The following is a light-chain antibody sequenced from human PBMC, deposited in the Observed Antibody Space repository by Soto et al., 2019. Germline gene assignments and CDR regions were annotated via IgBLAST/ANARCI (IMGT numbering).Light chain of an antibody. J-gene: IGLJ2*01. CDR2: EVS. Sequence: QSVLTQPASVSVSPGQSITISCTGTSSDVGGYNYVSWYQQHPGKAPKLMIYEVSNRPSGVSNRFSGSKSGNTASLTISGLQAEDEADYYCSSYTSSSNVVFGGGTKLTVL. V-gene: IGLV2-14*01. CDR3: SSYTSSSNVV. CDR1: SSDVGGYNY.